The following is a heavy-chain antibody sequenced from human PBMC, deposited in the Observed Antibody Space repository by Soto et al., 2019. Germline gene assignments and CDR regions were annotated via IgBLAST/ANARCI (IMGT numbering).Heavy chain of an antibody. Sequence: QLQLQESGPGLVKPSETLSLTCAVSGGSIRSDTWWSWVRQPPGKGLEWIGEIHHSRSTNYNPSLKSRVTISVDKSKNQFSLKLNSVTAADTAVYYCILHGWYCLEYLGQGALVTVSS. CDR3: ILHGWYCLEY. J-gene: IGHJ4*02. V-gene: IGHV4-4*02. CDR1: GGSIRSDTW. CDR2: IHHSRST. D-gene: IGHD6-19*01.